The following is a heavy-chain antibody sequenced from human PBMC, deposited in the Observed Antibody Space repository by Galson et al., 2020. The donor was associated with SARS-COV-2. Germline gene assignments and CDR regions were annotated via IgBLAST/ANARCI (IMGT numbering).Heavy chain of an antibody. D-gene: IGHD2-15*01. J-gene: IGHJ4*02. V-gene: IGHV3-7*01. Sequence: GGSLRLSCAASGFIFSSYWMSWVRQAPGKGLAWVANIKQDGSETYYGDSVKGRFTISRDNAKNSLYLQMNSLGTEDTALYYCAREFRESCSGGSCYQRFDYWGQGTLVTVSS. CDR2: IKQDGSET. CDR3: AREFRESCSGGSCYQRFDY. CDR1: GFIFSSYW.